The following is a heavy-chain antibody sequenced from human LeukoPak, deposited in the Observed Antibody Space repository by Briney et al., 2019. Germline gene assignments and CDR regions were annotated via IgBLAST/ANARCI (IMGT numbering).Heavy chain of an antibody. V-gene: IGHV3-23*01. CDR1: GFTFSTYA. CDR2: ISGSGGGT. Sequence: GGSLRLSCAASGFTFSTYAMSWVRQAAGKGLEWVSLISGSGGGTYYADSVEGRFTISRDNSKNTLYLQLNSLRVEDTAVYYCAKARWAGIVGALIDYWGQGTLVTVSS. J-gene: IGHJ4*02. CDR3: AKARWAGIVGALIDY. D-gene: IGHD1-26*01.